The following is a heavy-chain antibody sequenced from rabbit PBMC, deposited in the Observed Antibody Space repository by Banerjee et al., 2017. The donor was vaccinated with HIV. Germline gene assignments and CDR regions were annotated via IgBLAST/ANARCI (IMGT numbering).Heavy chain of an antibody. CDR3: ARDAGYAGSNL. D-gene: IGHD4-2*01. CDR2: IYAGSSDST. CDR1: GFSLSSGYD. Sequence: QSLEESGGDLVKPEGSLTLTCTASGFSLSSGYDMCWVRQAPGKGLEWIGCIYAGSSDSTYYASWAKGRFTISSTSSSTVTLQMTSLTAADTATYFCARDAGYAGSNLWGPGTLVTVS. V-gene: IGHV1S40*01. J-gene: IGHJ4*01.